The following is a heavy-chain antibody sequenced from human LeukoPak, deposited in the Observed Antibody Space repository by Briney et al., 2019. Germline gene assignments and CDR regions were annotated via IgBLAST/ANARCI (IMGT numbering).Heavy chain of an antibody. CDR3: ARAEGMGQYYFDY. J-gene: IGHJ4*02. CDR2: IIPIFGTA. Sequence: GASVKVSCKASGGTFSSYAISWVRQAPGQGLEWMGGIIPIFGTANYAQKFQGRVTITADESTSTAYMELSSLRSEDTAVSSCARAEGMGQYYFDYWGQGTLVTVSS. V-gene: IGHV1-69*13. CDR1: GGTFSSYA. D-gene: IGHD3-16*01.